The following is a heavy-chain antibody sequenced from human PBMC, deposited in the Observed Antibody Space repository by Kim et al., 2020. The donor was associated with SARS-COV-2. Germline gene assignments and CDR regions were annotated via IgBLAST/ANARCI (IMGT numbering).Heavy chain of an antibody. CDR1: GGSFSGYY. J-gene: IGHJ4*02. CDR3: ARIPPRGYSYGYRDGFDY. CDR2: INHSGST. Sequence: SETLSLTCAVYGGSFSGYYWSWIRQPPGKGLEWIGEINHSGSTNYNPSLKSRVTISVDTSKNQFSLKLSSVTAADTAVYYCARIPPRGYSYGYRDGFDYWGQGTLVTVSS. D-gene: IGHD5-18*01. V-gene: IGHV4-34*01.